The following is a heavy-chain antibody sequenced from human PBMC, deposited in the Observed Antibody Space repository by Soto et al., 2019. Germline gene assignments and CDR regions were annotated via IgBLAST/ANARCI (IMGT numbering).Heavy chain of an antibody. CDR1: GYTFTSYA. J-gene: IGHJ4*02. V-gene: IGHV1-3*01. CDR3: ARGLNGYLYYFDY. Sequence: QVQLVQSGAEVKKPGASVKVSCKASGYTFTSYAMHWVRQAPGQRLEWMGWINAGNGNTKYSQKVQGRVTTTRDTSASTAYMELSSLRSEDTAVYYCARGLNGYLYYFDYWGQGTLVTVSS. CDR2: INAGNGNT. D-gene: IGHD5-18*01.